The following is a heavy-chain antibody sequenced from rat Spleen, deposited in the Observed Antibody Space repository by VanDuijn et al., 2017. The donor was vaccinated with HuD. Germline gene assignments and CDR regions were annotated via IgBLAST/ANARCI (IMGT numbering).Heavy chain of an antibody. CDR2: ITNTGGST. J-gene: IGHJ3*01. V-gene: IGHV5-31*01. CDR3: TRGVYYGYNAFAY. CDR1: GFTFNNYW. Sequence: EVQLVESGGGLVQPGRSLKLSCVASGFTFNNYWMTWIRQAPGKGLEWVASITNTGGSTYYPDSVKGRFTISRDTAENTLYLQMSSLRSEDTATYYCTRGVYYGYNAFAYWGQGTLVTVSS. D-gene: IGHD1-9*01.